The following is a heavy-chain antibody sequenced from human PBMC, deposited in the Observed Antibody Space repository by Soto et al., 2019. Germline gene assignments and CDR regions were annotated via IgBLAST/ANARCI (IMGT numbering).Heavy chain of an antibody. CDR2: ISYDENTK. V-gene: IGHV3-30-3*01. J-gene: IGHJ6*02. Sequence: PGGSLRLSCAASGLTFSTYALHWVRQAPGRGLEWVAVISYDENTKYYADSVTGRFTISRDNSKNTLYLQMSSLRIEDAAVYYCARAPPRRFGGLDVWGQGTTVTVSS. D-gene: IGHD3-10*01. CDR3: ARAPPRRFGGLDV. CDR1: GLTFSTYA.